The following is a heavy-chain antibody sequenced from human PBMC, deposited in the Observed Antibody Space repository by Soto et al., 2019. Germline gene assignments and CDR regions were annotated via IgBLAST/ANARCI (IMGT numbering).Heavy chain of an antibody. CDR1: GGSISSYY. D-gene: IGHD6-19*01. J-gene: IGHJ4*02. CDR2: IYYSGST. V-gene: IGHV4-59*01. CDR3: ARDRAGTVDY. Sequence: QVQLQESGPGLVKPSETLSLTCTVSGGSISSYYWSWIRQPPGKGLEWIGYIYYSGSTNYNPSLKXXVXIXXDTSKNQFSLKLSSVTAADTAVYYCARDRAGTVDYWGQGTLVTVSS.